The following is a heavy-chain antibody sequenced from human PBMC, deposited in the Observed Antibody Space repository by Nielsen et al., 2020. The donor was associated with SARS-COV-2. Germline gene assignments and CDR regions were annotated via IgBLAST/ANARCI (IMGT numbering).Heavy chain of an antibody. J-gene: IGHJ4*02. CDR1: GYTFTSYG. CDR3: ARESRIYLFDY. Sequence: ASVKVSCKASGYTFTSYGISWVRQAPGQGLEWMGRINPNSGGTNYAQKFQGRVTMTRDTSISTAYMELSRLRSDDTAVYYCARESRIYLFDYWGQGTLVTVSS. V-gene: IGHV1-2*06. CDR2: INPNSGGT. D-gene: IGHD1-14*01.